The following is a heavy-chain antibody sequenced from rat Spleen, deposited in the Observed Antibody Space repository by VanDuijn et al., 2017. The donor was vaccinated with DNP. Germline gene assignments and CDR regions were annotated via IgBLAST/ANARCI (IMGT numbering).Heavy chain of an antibody. J-gene: IGHJ3*01. Sequence: EVQLVESGGGLVQPGRSMRLSCVASGFTFTNYGMAWVSQTPTKGLEWVAYITYDGGSTYYRDSVKGRFTISRDNAKSTLYLQMNSLRSEDMATYYCARPMDYYSGGFAYWGQGTLVTVSS. CDR3: ARPMDYYSGGFAY. V-gene: IGHV5-22*01. CDR2: ITYDGGST. D-gene: IGHD1-1*01. CDR1: GFTFTNYG.